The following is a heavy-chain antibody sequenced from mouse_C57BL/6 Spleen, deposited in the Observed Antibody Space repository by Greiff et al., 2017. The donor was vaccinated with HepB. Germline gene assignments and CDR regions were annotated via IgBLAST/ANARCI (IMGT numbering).Heavy chain of an antibody. D-gene: IGHD2-5*01. Sequence: EVQLVESGGGLVQPGGSLKLSCAASGFTFSDYYMYWVRQTPEKRLEWVAYISNGGGSTYYPDTVKGRFTISRDNAKNTMYLQMSRLKSEDTAMYYCARLKYSNWYFDVWGTGTTVTVSS. CDR2: ISNGGGST. CDR1: GFTFSDYY. CDR3: ARLKYSNWYFDV. V-gene: IGHV5-12*01. J-gene: IGHJ1*03.